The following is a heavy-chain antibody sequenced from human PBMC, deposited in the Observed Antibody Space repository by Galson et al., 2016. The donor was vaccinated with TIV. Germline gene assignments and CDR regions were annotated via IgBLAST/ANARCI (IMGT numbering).Heavy chain of an antibody. CDR1: GFTVSDNY. Sequence: SLRLSCAASGFTVSDNYMTWVRQAPGQGLEWVSLISSGGSTSYADSVRGRFTIPRDNSKNTLYLQMNSLRVEDTALYFCARERRYCGNECYLYYYYGMDAWGQGASVTVSS. CDR3: ARERRYCGNECYLYYYYGMDA. V-gene: IGHV3-66*02. D-gene: IGHD2-21*01. J-gene: IGHJ6*02. CDR2: ISSGGST.